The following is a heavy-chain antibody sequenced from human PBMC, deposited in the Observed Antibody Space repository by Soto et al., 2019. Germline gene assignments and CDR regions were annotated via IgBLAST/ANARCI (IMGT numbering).Heavy chain of an antibody. CDR3: ARANYDILTGYYWSY. Sequence: GGSLILSSTASEFPFRSYSIHWVRQKPGKGLEWVSYISSSSSTIYYADSVKGRFTISRDNAKNPLYLQMNSLRAEDTAVYYCARANYDILTGYYWSYWGQGTLVTVSS. V-gene: IGHV3-48*01. D-gene: IGHD3-9*01. CDR1: EFPFRSYS. CDR2: ISSSSSTI. J-gene: IGHJ4*02.